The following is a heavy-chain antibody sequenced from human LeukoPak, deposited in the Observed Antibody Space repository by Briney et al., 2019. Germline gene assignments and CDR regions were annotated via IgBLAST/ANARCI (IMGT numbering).Heavy chain of an antibody. D-gene: IGHD2-2*01. V-gene: IGHV1-2*02. J-gene: IGHJ5*02. CDR3: ARAGRAAANWFDP. CDR1: GYTFTGYY. CDR2: INPSSGGT. Sequence: ASVKVSCKASGYTFTGYYMHWVRQAPGQGLEWMGWINPSSGGTNYAQKFQGRVTMTRDTSISTAYMELSRLRSDDTAVYYCARAGRAAANWFDPWGQGTLVTVSS.